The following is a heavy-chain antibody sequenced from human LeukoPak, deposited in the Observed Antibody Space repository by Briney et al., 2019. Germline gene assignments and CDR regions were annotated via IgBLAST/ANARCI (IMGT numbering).Heavy chain of an antibody. D-gene: IGHD3-10*01. J-gene: IGHJ4*02. V-gene: IGHV4-61*02. CDR3: ARERPGDRFDY. CDR2: IYTSGST. Sequence: SETLSLTCTVSGGSISSSSYYWGWIRQPAGKGLEWIGRIYTSGSTNSNPSLKSRVAMSVDTSKNQFSLKLSSVTAADTAVYYCARERPGDRFDYWGQGTLVTVSS. CDR1: GGSISSSSYY.